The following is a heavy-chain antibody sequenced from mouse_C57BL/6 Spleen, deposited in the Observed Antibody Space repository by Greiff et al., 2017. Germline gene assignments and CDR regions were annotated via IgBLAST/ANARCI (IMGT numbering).Heavy chain of an antibody. CDR3: ARGGKYGNYVTFAY. CDR2: ISSGSSTI. D-gene: IGHD2-10*02. V-gene: IGHV5-17*01. CDR1: GFTFSDYG. Sequence: EVMLVESGGGLVKPGGSLKLSCAASGFTFSDYGMHWVRQAPEKGLEWVAYISSGSSTIYYADTVKGRFTISRDNAKNTRFLQMTRLRSEDTAMYYCARGGKYGNYVTFAYWGQGTLVTVSA. J-gene: IGHJ3*01.